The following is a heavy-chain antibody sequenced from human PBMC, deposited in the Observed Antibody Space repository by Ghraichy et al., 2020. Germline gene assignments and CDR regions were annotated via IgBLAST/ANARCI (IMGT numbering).Heavy chain of an antibody. CDR3: ARDQDGSGTFSLGLDY. D-gene: IGHD3-10*01. V-gene: IGHV3-21*01. J-gene: IGHJ4*02. CDR2: ISSGGTYI. CDR1: GFLFRTYT. Sequence: GGSLRLSCAASGFLFRTYTMNWVRQAQGKGLEWVSSISSGGTYIYYADSVKGRFTISRDNAKNSLFLQINSLTADDTAVYYCARDQDGSGTFSLGLDYWGQGTLVTVSS.